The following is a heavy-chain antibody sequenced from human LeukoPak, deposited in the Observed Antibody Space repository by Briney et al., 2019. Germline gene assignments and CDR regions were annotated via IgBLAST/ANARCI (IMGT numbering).Heavy chain of an antibody. J-gene: IGHJ6*03. CDR1: GYTFTGYY. V-gene: IGHV1-2*02. CDR2: INPNSGGT. CDR3: ARDGVDFWSGVYYYYYMDV. Sequence: ASVKVSCKASGYTFTGYYMHWVRQAPGQGLEWMGWINPNSGGTNYAQKFQGRVTMTRDTSISTAYMELSRLRSDDTAGYYCARDGVDFWSGVYYYYYMDVWGKGTTVTVSS. D-gene: IGHD3-3*01.